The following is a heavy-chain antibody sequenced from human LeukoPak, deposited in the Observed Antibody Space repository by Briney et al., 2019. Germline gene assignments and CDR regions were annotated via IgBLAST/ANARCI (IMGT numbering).Heavy chain of an antibody. J-gene: IGHJ4*02. CDR1: GGSISSYY. CDR2: IYYSGST. V-gene: IGHV4-59*01. Sequence: PSETLSLTCTVSGGSISSYYWSWIRQPPGKGLEWIGYIYYSGSTNYNPSLKSRVTISVDTSKNQFSLKLSSVTAADTAVYYCARDHNDFWSGPLFDYWGQGTLVTVSS. D-gene: IGHD3-3*01. CDR3: ARDHNDFWSGPLFDY.